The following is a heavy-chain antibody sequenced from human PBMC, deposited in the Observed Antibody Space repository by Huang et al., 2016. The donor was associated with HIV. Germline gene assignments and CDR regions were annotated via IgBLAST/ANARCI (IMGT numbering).Heavy chain of an antibody. Sequence: QVQLQKWGAGLLRPSETLSLTCAVYGGSFSGYYGTWIRQPPGKGRAWIGEINHSESTNDNPALNSRVTISVDTSRNQFSLTLTSVTAADTAVYYCARGQGGYYYYYMDVWGKGTTVTVSS. V-gene: IGHV4-34*01. CDR3: ARGQGGYYYYYMDV. CDR2: INHSEST. CDR1: GGSFSGYY. J-gene: IGHJ6*03.